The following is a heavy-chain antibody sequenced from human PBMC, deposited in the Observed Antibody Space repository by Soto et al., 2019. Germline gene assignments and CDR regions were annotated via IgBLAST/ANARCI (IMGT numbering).Heavy chain of an antibody. Sequence: FGPTRGNPPHTLTLTCTFPGFSLSNSGMCVSWIRQPPGKALEWLALIEWDDDKYYSTSLKTRLTTSPDTSKNQVVLTMTTMDPVDTATYYCTASTSCYYNYFDYWGQGTLVTVSS. D-gene: IGHD2-2*01. CDR1: GFSLSNSGMC. CDR2: IEWDDDK. J-gene: IGHJ4*02. CDR3: TASTSCYYNYFDY. V-gene: IGHV2-70*01.